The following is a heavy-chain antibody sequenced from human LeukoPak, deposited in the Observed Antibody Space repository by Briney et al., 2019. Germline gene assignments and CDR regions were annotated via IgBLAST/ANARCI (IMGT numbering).Heavy chain of an antibody. CDR2: ISYDGSKE. CDR3: AKDRPVRDYGDYIFPDAFDI. D-gene: IGHD4-17*01. CDR1: GFTCRNYG. Sequence: GGSLRLSCAASGFTCRNYGMHWVRQAPGKGLEWGTVISYDGSKEYYADSVKGRFTISRDNSKNTLYLQVNSLRAEDKAVYYCAKDRPVRDYGDYIFPDAFDIWGQGTMVTVSS. J-gene: IGHJ3*02. V-gene: IGHV3-30*18.